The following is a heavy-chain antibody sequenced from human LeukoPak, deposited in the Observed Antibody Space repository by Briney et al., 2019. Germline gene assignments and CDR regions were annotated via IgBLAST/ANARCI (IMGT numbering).Heavy chain of an antibody. J-gene: IGHJ4*02. CDR3: ATSTPYSGRQANYFDY. CDR1: GGSFSGYY. Sequence: SETLSLTCAVYGGSFSGYYWSWIRQPPGKGLEWIGEITHSGSTVYTPSLKSRVTISVDTSKNQFSLRLSSVTAADTAVYYCATSTPYSGRQANYFDYWGQGTLVTVSS. D-gene: IGHD1-26*01. V-gene: IGHV4-34*01. CDR2: ITHSGST.